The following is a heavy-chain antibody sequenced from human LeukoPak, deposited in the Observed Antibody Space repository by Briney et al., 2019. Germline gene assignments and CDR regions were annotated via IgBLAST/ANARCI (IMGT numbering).Heavy chain of an antibody. CDR2: INPNSGGT. V-gene: IGHV1-2*02. J-gene: IGHJ6*02. CDR1: GYTFTGYY. Sequence: GASVKVSCKASGYTFTGYYMHWVRQAPGQGLEWLGWINPNSGGTNYAQKFQGRVTMTRDTSISTAYMELSRLRSDDTAAYYCARVELAYYDSSGYYSYYYGMDVWGQGTTVTVSS. D-gene: IGHD3-22*01. CDR3: ARVELAYYDSSGYYSYYYGMDV.